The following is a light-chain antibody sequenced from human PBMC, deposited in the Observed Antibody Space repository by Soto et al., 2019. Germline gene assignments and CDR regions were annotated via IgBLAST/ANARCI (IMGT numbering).Light chain of an antibody. Sequence: EIALTQSPGTLSLSPGERATLSCRASQSVSSSYLAWYQQKLGQAPRLLMYGASSRATGIPDRFSGSGSGTDFTLTISRLEPEDFAVYYCQQRNNWPPMYTFGQGTKVDIK. CDR3: QQRNNWPPMYT. J-gene: IGKJ2*01. CDR2: GAS. CDR1: QSVSSSY. V-gene: IGKV3D-20*02.